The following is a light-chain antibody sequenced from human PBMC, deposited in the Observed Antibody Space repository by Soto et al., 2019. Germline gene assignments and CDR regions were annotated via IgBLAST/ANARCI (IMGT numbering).Light chain of an antibody. CDR1: QSVTSTY. CDR3: QQYGNSPIT. J-gene: IGKJ5*01. V-gene: IGKV3-20*01. CDR2: GAS. Sequence: DIVLTQSPGTLSLSPGERVTLSCRASQSVTSTYLAWYQQKPGQAPRLLIYGASSRATGIPDRFSGSGSGTDFTLTISRLEPEDFAVYFCQQYGNSPITFGQGTRLEIK.